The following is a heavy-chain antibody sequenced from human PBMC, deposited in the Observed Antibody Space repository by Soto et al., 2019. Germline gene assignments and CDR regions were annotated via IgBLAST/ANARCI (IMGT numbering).Heavy chain of an antibody. J-gene: IGHJ4*01. D-gene: IGHD2-8*01. Sequence: QVQLQQWGAGLLKPSETLSLTCAVYGGSFSGYYWSWIRQPPGKGLEWIGEINNSGSTNYNPSLKTGDTKSVGTSKTQFYLTASCVIAADTAVYYCASTSPHCTNGLSLSPVAYCVQGIRVTVTS. CDR3: ASTSPHCTNGLSLSPVAY. V-gene: IGHV4-34*01. CDR2: INNSGST. CDR1: GGSFSGYY.